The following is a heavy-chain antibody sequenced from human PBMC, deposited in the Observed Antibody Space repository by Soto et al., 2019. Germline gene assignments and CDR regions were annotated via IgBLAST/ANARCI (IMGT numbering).Heavy chain of an antibody. J-gene: IGHJ4*02. CDR3: ARIMYYSDTHGYYLDY. Sequence: QVTLKESGPVLVKPTETLTLTCTVSGFSVTNSRMGVSWISQPPGKALQWLAHMYTNGENSYSTSLRSRLTIAEDTSKSRVVLTMTNMDPVDTATYYCARIMYYSDTHGYYLDYWGQGTPVTVFS. CDR2: MYTNGEN. CDR1: GFSVTNSRMG. D-gene: IGHD3-22*01. V-gene: IGHV2-26*01.